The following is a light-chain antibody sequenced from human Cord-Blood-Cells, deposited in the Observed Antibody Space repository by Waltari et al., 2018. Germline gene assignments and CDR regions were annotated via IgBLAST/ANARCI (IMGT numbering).Light chain of an antibody. J-gene: IGLJ2*01. Sequence: SYELTQPPSVSVSPGQTASITCSGDKLGDKDDCWYQQKPDQSPVLVIYQDSKRPSGIPERFSGSNSGNTATLTISGTQAMDEADYYCQAWDSSTEVFGGGTKLTVL. CDR2: QDS. CDR3: QAWDSSTEV. CDR1: KLGDKD. V-gene: IGLV3-1*01.